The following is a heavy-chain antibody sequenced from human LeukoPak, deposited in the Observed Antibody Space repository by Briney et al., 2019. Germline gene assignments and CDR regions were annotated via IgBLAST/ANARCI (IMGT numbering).Heavy chain of an antibody. CDR1: GFTFSSHG. CDR3: ARDFYDTSGYYYDY. V-gene: IGHV3-21*01. Sequence: GSLRLSCAASGFTFSSHGMNWVRQAPGKGLEWVSSISGSSSSYIYYADSLKGRFTISRDNAKNSLYLQMNSLRAEDTAVYYCARDFYDTSGYYYDYWGQGTLVTVSS. D-gene: IGHD3-22*01. CDR2: ISGSSSSYI. J-gene: IGHJ4*02.